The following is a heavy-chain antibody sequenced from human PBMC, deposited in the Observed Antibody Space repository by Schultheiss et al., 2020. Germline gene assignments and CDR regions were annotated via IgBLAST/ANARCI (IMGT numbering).Heavy chain of an antibody. J-gene: IGHJ4*02. CDR2: ISYDGSNK. D-gene: IGHD3-3*01. CDR1: GFTFSSYA. CDR3: ARAGGFLEWLPADY. Sequence: GGSLRLSCAASGFTFSSYAMHWVRQAPGKGLEWVAVISYDGSNKYYADSVKGRFTISRDNAKNSLYLQMNSLRAEDTALYYCARAGGFLEWLPADYWGQGTLVT. V-gene: IGHV3-30-3*01.